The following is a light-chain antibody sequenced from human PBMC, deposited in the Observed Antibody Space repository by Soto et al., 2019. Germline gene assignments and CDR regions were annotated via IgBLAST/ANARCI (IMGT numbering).Light chain of an antibody. CDR3: QQSYGTPPIT. Sequence: DIQMTQSPPSLSASVGDRVTITCRASQGISNYLAWYQQKPGELPKLVIYAASILQTGVPSRFSGSGSGTDFTLTISSLQPEDFATYYCQQSYGTPPITFGQGTRLEIK. J-gene: IGKJ5*01. CDR2: AAS. CDR1: QGISNY. V-gene: IGKV1-27*01.